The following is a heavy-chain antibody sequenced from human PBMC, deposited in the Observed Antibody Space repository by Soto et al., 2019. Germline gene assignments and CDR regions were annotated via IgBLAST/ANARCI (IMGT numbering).Heavy chain of an antibody. D-gene: IGHD6-19*01. J-gene: IGHJ4*02. CDR1: GFTFSSYW. CDR2: ISSDGSST. Sequence: EVQLVESGGGLVPPGGSLRLSCAASGFTFSSYWMHWVRQAPGKGPVWVSRISSDGSSTTYADSGKGRFTISRDNANNTLYLQMNSLRAADTDVYYCARSSSFQSGCVAFWGQGTMVTVSS. CDR3: ARSSSFQSGCVAF. V-gene: IGHV3-74*01.